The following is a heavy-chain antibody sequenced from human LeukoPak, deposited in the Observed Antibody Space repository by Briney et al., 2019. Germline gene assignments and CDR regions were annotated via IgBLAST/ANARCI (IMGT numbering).Heavy chain of an antibody. D-gene: IGHD3-3*01. CDR1: GFTFSSYG. J-gene: IGHJ6*03. CDR2: IRYDGSNK. CDR3: ARDQEFTIFGVVIMGYYYYYYMDV. V-gene: IGHV3-30*02. Sequence: PGGSLRLSCAASGFTFSSYGMHWVRQAPGKGLEWVAFIRYDGSNKYYADSVKGRSTISRDNSKNSLYLQMNSLRAEDTAVYYCARDQEFTIFGVVIMGYYYYYYMDVWGKGTTVTVSS.